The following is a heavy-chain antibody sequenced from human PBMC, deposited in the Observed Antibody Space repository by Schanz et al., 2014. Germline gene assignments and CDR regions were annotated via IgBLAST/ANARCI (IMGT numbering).Heavy chain of an antibody. CDR2: IYSRGSS. CDR3: ARGGSVATIAPYTWFDP. D-gene: IGHD5-12*01. CDR1: GGSIRSYF. V-gene: IGHV4-4*08. J-gene: IGHJ5*02. Sequence: QVQLQESGPGLVKPSQTLSLTCTVSGGSIRSYFWSWIRQPPGKGLEWIGRIYSRGSSTYNPSLKRRVTIPIDPSNNHSSWKLTSVPAADTAVYYCARGGSVATIAPYTWFDPWGQGTLVTVSS.